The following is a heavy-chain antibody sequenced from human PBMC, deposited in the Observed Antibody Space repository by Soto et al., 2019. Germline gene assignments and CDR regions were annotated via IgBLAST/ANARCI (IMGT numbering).Heavy chain of an antibody. CDR2: ISYDGSNK. Sequence: GGSLRLSCAASGFAFTSHALHWVRQAPGKGLEWVAVISYDGSNKYYADSVKGRFTISRDNSKNTLYLQMNSLRAEDTAVYYCAKDLYDFWSGYYYYYYGMDVWGQGTTVTVSS. D-gene: IGHD3-3*01. V-gene: IGHV3-30*04. J-gene: IGHJ6*02. CDR3: AKDLYDFWSGYYYYYYGMDV. CDR1: GFAFTSHA.